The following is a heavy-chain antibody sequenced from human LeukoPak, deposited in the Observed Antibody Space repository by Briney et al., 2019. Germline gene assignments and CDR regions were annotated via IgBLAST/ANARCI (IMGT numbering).Heavy chain of an antibody. CDR3: ARPPHIAAAGQD. CDR1: GFTFSSYW. CDR2: IKRDASEK. D-gene: IGHD6-13*01. Sequence: PGGSLRLSCAASGFTFSSYWMTWVRQAPGKGLEWVANIKRDASEKYYMDSVKGRFTISRDNDKNALYLQMNSLRVDDTAVYYCARPPHIAAAGQDWGQGTLVTVSS. V-gene: IGHV3-7*01. J-gene: IGHJ4*02.